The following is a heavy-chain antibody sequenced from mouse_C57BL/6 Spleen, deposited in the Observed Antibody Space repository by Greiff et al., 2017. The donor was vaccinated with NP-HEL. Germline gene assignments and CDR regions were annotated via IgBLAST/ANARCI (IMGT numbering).Heavy chain of an antibody. CDR2: IYPRSGNT. D-gene: IGHD2-14*01. J-gene: IGHJ3*01. V-gene: IGHV1-81*01. CDR1: GYTFTSYG. Sequence: VKLQESGAELARPGASVKLSCKASGYTFTSYGISWVKQRTGQGLEWIGEIYPRSGNTYYNEKFKGKATLTADKSSSTAYMELRSLTSEDSAVYFCARSSFGTGEAWFAYWGQGTLVTVSA. CDR3: ARSSFGTGEAWFAY.